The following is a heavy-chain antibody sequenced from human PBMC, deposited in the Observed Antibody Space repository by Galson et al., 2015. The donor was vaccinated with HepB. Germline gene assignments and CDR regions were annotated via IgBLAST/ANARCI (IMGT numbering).Heavy chain of an antibody. CDR2: ISSGGNTI. CDR3: AKDQEAERYFDWVCDH. J-gene: IGHJ4*01. Sequence: SLRLSCAASGFSLTNYEMNWVRQAPGTGLEWLSYISSGGNTIYYADSVKGRFTISRDNSKNTLYLEMNSLRAEDTAVYYCAKDQEAERYFDWVCDHWGQGTLVTVSS. CDR1: GFSLTNYE. V-gene: IGHV3-48*03. D-gene: IGHD3-9*01.